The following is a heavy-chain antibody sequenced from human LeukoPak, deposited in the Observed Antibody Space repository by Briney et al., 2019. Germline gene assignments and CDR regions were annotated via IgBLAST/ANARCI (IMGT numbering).Heavy chain of an antibody. CDR2: IWYDGSNK. J-gene: IGHJ4*02. D-gene: IGHD6-19*01. V-gene: IGHV3-30*02. CDR1: GFTFITYG. CDR3: AKDLQWLSTEGYFDY. Sequence: GGSLRPSFPAPGFTFITYGMNGVPQAPAKGLKWGPFIWYDGSNKYYADSVKGRFTISRDNSKNTLYLQMNSLRAEDTAVYYCAKDLQWLSTEGYFDYWGQGTLVTVSS.